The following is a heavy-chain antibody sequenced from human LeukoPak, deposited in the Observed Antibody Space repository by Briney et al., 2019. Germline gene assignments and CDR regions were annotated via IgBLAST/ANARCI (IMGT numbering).Heavy chain of an antibody. J-gene: IGHJ4*02. Sequence: QTGGSLRLSCAASGFTFSSYAMNWVRQAPGKGLEWVSSITSGDNTYYVDSVKGRFTISRDNSKNTLYLQMYSLRAEDTAVYYCAKTVVRGVFPHYFDFWGQGTLVTVSS. CDR1: GFTFSSYA. D-gene: IGHD3-10*01. V-gene: IGHV3-23*01. CDR2: ITSGDNT. CDR3: AKTVVRGVFPHYFDF.